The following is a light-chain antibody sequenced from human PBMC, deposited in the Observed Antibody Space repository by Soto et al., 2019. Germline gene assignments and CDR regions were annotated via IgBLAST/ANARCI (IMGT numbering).Light chain of an antibody. CDR2: GAS. CDR3: QQYAGSPST. J-gene: IGKJ1*01. CDR1: QTVTSNY. V-gene: IGKV3-20*01. Sequence: EIVLTQSPGTLSLSPGETATLSCRASQTVTSNYLAWYQRKPGQAPRLLIYGASSRATDIPDRFSGSGSGTDFTLTITRLEPEDFAVYFCQQYAGSPSTFGQGTKVEIK.